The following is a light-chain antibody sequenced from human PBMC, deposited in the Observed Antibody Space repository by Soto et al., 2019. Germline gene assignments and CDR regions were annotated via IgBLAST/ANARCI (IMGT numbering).Light chain of an antibody. Sequence: QSVLTQPASVSGSPGQSITISCTGTSRDIGNYNYVSWYQHHPGKAPKLMIYEVTSRPSGVSDRFSGSKSGMTAFLTISGLQPEDEADYFCASYRSANTLVVFGTGNKVTVL. CDR2: EVT. CDR1: SRDIGNYNY. CDR3: ASYRSANTLVV. J-gene: IGLJ1*01. V-gene: IGLV2-14*01.